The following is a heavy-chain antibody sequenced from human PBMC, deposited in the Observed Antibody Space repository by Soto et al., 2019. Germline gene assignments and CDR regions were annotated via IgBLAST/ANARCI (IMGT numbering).Heavy chain of an antibody. D-gene: IGHD3-22*01. CDR1: GGSISSGDYY. CDR2: IYYSGST. Sequence: SETLSLTCTVSGGSISSGDYYWGWLRQPPGMGLEWIGCIYYSGSTYYNPSLKSRVTISVDTSKNQFPLKLSSVTAADTAVYYCAREYYDSSGYYGGFDYWGQGTLVTVSS. J-gene: IGHJ4*02. V-gene: IGHV4-30-4*01. CDR3: AREYYDSSGYYGGFDY.